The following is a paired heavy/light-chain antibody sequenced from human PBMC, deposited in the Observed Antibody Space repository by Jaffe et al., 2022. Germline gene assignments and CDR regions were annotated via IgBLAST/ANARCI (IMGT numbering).Light chain of an antibody. J-gene: IGKJ2*01. Sequence: EIVLTQSPGTLSLSPGDRATLSCRASQTVTNTYLAWYQQKPGQAPRLLIYGASSRATGIPDRFSGSGSGTDFTLTISRLQPEDFAVYYCQHYGTSPPMYTFGQGAKLEIK. CDR2: GAS. CDR3: QHYGTSPPMYT. CDR1: QTVTNTY. V-gene: IGKV3-20*01.
Heavy chain of an antibody. Sequence: EVQLVQSGAEVKKPGESLKISCKGSGFIFATYWIGWVRQMPGKGLEWMGLIYPGDSGTRYSPSFQGQVTISADKSITTAYLQWNTLKASDTAMYYCVRQNSYDHDLDYWGQGTLVTVSS. CDR2: IYPGDSGT. CDR3: VRQNSYDHDLDY. CDR1: GFIFATYW. V-gene: IGHV5-51*03. D-gene: IGHD5-18*01. J-gene: IGHJ4*02.